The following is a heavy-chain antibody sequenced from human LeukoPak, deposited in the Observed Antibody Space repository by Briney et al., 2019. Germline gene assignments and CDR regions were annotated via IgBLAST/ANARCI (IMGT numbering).Heavy chain of an antibody. CDR2: ISSSSSYI. CDR3: ARSYHSSSWYGFDY. J-gene: IGHJ4*02. Sequence: GGSLRLSGAASGLTFSSYSMNWVRQAPGKGLEWVSSISSSSSYIYYADSVKGRFTISRDNAKDSLYLQMNSLRAEDTAVYYCARSYHSSSWYGFDYWGQGTLVTVS. D-gene: IGHD6-13*01. V-gene: IGHV3-21*01. CDR1: GLTFSSYS.